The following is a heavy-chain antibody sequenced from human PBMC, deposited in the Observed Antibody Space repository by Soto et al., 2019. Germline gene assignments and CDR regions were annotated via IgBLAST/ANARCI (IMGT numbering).Heavy chain of an antibody. D-gene: IGHD3-3*01. Sequence: PXGSLRLSCAASGFTFDDYAMHWVRQAPGKGPEWVSGISWNSGNIVYADSVKGRFTISRDNAKNSLYLQMNSLRPEDTALYYCAKDPQAWSGPYYFDYWGQGTLVTVSS. CDR2: ISWNSGNI. CDR1: GFTFDDYA. V-gene: IGHV3-9*01. J-gene: IGHJ4*02. CDR3: AKDPQAWSGPYYFDY.